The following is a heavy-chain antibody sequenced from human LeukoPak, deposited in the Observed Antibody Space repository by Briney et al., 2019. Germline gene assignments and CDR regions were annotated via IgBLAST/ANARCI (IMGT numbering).Heavy chain of an antibody. D-gene: IGHD3-10*01. CDR3: ARFDGSGSSYFDY. J-gene: IGHJ4*02. CDR1: GGSISSSSYY. Sequence: SETLSLTCTVSGGSISSSSYYWGWIRQPPGKGLEWIGSIYYSGSTYYNPSLKSRVTISVDTSKNQFSLKLSSVTAADTAVYYCARFDGSGSSYFDYWGQGTQVTVSS. V-gene: IGHV4-39*01. CDR2: IYYSGST.